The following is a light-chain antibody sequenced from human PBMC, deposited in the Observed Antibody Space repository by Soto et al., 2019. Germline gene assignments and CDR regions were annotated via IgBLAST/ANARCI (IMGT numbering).Light chain of an antibody. J-gene: IGKJ5*01. V-gene: IGKV3-11*01. Sequence: EVVWTQSPVTLSLSPGERATLSCRASQSFRGLLAWYQQKPGQAPRLLIYDAYNRATGIPPRFSGSGSGTDFTLTISSLEPEDFAVYYCQQRSNWPPITFGQGTRLEIK. CDR1: QSFRGL. CDR3: QQRSNWPPIT. CDR2: DAY.